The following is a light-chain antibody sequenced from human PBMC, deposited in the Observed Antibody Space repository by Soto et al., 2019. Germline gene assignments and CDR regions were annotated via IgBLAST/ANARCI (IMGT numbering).Light chain of an antibody. CDR3: CSHAGDNTYV. J-gene: IGLJ1*01. CDR2: GNT. CDR1: TSDIGAGFD. Sequence: QSVLTQPPSVSGAPGQRVTISCTGSTSDIGAGFDVHWYQQLPGKAPKLLIYGNTNRPSGVPDRFSGSKSGTSASLAITGLQAEDEADYYCCSHAGDNTYVFGTGTKVTVL. V-gene: IGLV1-40*01.